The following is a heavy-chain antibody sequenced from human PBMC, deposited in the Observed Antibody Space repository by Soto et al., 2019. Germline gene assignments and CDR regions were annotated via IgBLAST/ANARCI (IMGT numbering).Heavy chain of an antibody. CDR2: IIPIIGPA. V-gene: IGHV1-69*01. J-gene: IGHJ5*02. CDR1: GGTFTYYG. Sequence: QVQLVQSGAEVKRPGSSVKLSCKASGGTFTYYGISWVRQAPGQGLEWMGGIIPIIGPATYAQKFQGRVTITADQSTRTAYMELRSLGSEDTALYSCARDLGTTIAGPPRRETYGWLDPWGQGTLVTVSS. CDR3: ARDLGTTIAGPPRRETYGWLDP. D-gene: IGHD3-22*01.